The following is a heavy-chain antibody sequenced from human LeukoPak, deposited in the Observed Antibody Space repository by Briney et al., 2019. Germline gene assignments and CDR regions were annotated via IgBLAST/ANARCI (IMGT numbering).Heavy chain of an antibody. Sequence: GGSLRLSCAASGFTFSSYSMNWVRQAPGRGLEWVSSISSSSSYIYYADSVKGRFTISRDNAKNSLYLQMNSLRAEDTAVYYCARLGYCSGGSCYPLQSVDYWGQGTLVTVSS. CDR3: ARLGYCSGGSCYPLQSVDY. CDR2: ISSSSSYI. CDR1: GFTFSSYS. J-gene: IGHJ4*02. D-gene: IGHD2-15*01. V-gene: IGHV3-21*01.